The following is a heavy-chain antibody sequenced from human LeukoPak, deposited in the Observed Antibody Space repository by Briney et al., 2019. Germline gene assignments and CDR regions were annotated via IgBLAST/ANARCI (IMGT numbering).Heavy chain of an antibody. D-gene: IGHD3-16*02. V-gene: IGHV1-8*01. Sequence: GASVKVSCKASGYTFTSYDINWVRQAPGQGLEWMGDMNPASGNTGYAQKFQGRVTMTTDTSISTAYMELSSLRSEATAVYYCARVPREIASIWGQGTMVTVSS. CDR3: ARVPREIASI. CDR1: GYTFTSYD. CDR2: MNPASGNT. J-gene: IGHJ3*02.